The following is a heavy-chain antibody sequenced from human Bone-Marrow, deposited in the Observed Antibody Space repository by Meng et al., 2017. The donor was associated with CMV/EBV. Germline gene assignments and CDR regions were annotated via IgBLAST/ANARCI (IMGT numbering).Heavy chain of an antibody. Sequence: GGSLRLSCVASGFTFSDFAMHWVRQASGKGLEWVGRIRSKANSYTTAYAASVKGRFTISRDDSKNTAYLQMSSLKTEDTAVYYCTSNRDGYNLADYWGRGTLVTASS. CDR2: IRSKANSYTT. V-gene: IGHV3-73*01. J-gene: IGHJ4*02. D-gene: IGHD5-24*01. CDR1: GFTFSDFA. CDR3: TSNRDGYNLADY.